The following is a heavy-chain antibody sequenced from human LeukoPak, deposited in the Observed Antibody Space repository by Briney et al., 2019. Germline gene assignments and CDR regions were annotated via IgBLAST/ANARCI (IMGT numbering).Heavy chain of an antibody. CDR3: ARDQWDYYDSSGYRPGTETHFGY. D-gene: IGHD3-22*01. CDR2: IIPIFGTA. Sequence: GASVKVSCKASGGTFSSYAISWVRQAPGQGLEWMGGIIPIFGTANYAQKFQGRVTITTDESTSTAYMELSSLRSEDTAVYYCARDQWDYYDSSGYRPGTETHFGYWGQGTLVTVSS. V-gene: IGHV1-69*05. J-gene: IGHJ4*02. CDR1: GGTFSSYA.